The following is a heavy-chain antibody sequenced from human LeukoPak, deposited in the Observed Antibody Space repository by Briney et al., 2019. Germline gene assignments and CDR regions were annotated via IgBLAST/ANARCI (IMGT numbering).Heavy chain of an antibody. CDR2: INSNSGDT. V-gene: IGHV1-2*06. Sequence: ASVKVSCKASGYTFTGYFMHWLRQAPGQGPEWVGRINSNSGDTRYAQKFQGRVTMTRDTSISTALLELNSLRSDDTAVYYCARLKTGATFPPHFDYWGQGTLVTVSS. CDR1: GYTFTGYF. D-gene: IGHD7-27*01. CDR3: ARLKTGATFPPHFDY. J-gene: IGHJ4*02.